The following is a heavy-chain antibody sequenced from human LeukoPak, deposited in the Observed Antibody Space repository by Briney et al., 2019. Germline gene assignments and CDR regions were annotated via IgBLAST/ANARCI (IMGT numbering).Heavy chain of an antibody. Sequence: PGGSLRLSCAASGFTFSSYGMHWVRQAPGKGLEWVAVISYDGSNKYYADSVKGRFTISRDNSKNTLYLRMNSLRAEDTAAYYCAKAVGYSGYQSFDYWGQGTLVTVSS. V-gene: IGHV3-30*18. CDR1: GFTFSSYG. J-gene: IGHJ4*02. D-gene: IGHD5-12*01. CDR3: AKAVGYSGYQSFDY. CDR2: ISYDGSNK.